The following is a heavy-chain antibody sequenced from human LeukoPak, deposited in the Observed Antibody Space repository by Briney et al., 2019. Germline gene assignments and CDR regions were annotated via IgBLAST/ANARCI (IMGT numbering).Heavy chain of an antibody. D-gene: IGHD3-10*01. J-gene: IGHJ6*02. Sequence: SETLSLTCTVSGGSISTYYWTWIRQPAGKRLEWIGRVYTRGSTNYNPSLKSRVTMSVDTSKNQFSLKLSSVTAADTAVYYCARGNIGYYYGSENPYFYGMVVWGQGTTVTVSS. CDR2: VYTRGST. CDR1: GGSISTYY. V-gene: IGHV4-4*07. CDR3: ARGNIGYYYGSENPYFYGMVV.